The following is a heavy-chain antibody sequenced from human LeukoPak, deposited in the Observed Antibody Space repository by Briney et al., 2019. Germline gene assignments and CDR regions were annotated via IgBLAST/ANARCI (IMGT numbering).Heavy chain of an antibody. D-gene: IGHD4-17*01. Sequence: SETLSLTCTVSGGSISSYYWSWIRQPPGKGLEWIGYTYYSGSTNYNPSLKSRVTISVDTSKNQFSLKLSSVTAADTAVYYCARANPTVTTHLDYWGQGTLVTVSS. CDR3: ARANPTVTTHLDY. V-gene: IGHV4-59*01. CDR2: TYYSGST. CDR1: GGSISSYY. J-gene: IGHJ4*02.